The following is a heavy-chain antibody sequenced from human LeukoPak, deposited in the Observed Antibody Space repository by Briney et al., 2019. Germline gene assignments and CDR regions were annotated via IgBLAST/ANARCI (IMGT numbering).Heavy chain of an antibody. Sequence: GGSLRLSCAASGFTFSSYGMHWVRQAPGKGLEWVAVISYDGSNKYYADSVKGRFTISRDNSKNTLYLQMNSLRAEDTALYYCAKDPDSYGYITVFDYWGQGTLVTVSS. J-gene: IGHJ4*02. V-gene: IGHV3-30*18. CDR2: ISYDGSNK. D-gene: IGHD5-18*01. CDR3: AKDPDSYGYITVFDY. CDR1: GFTFSSYG.